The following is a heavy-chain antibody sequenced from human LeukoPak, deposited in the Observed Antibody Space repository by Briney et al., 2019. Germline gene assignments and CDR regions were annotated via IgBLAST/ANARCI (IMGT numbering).Heavy chain of an antibody. CDR3: AKNGPQEAAAIPYYFDY. CDR1: GFTFSSYA. V-gene: IGHV3-23*01. Sequence: GGSLRLSCAASGFTFSSYAMSWVRQAPGKGLEWVSGISGSGGSTFYADSVRGRFTISRDNSKNTLYLQMNSLRAEDTAVYYCAKNGPQEAAAIPYYFDYWGQGTLVTVSS. J-gene: IGHJ4*02. CDR2: ISGSGGST. D-gene: IGHD2-2*02.